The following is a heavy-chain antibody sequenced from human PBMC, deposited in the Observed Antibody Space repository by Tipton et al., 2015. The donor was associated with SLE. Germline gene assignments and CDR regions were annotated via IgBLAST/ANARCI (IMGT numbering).Heavy chain of an antibody. Sequence: TLSLTCAVSGGPFNGFLWTWIRQPPGKGLEWIGEINYSGNTNYNPSLKSRVTISVDTSKNQFSLKLGSVTAADTAMYYCARGPGIERNYYYYYYMDVWGKGTTVAVSS. D-gene: IGHD3-10*01. J-gene: IGHJ6*03. CDR3: ARGPGIERNYYYYYYMDV. CDR1: GGPFNGFL. CDR2: INYSGNT. V-gene: IGHV4-34*01.